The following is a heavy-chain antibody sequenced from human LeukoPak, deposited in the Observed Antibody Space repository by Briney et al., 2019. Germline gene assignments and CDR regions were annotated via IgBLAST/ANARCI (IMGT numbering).Heavy chain of an antibody. Sequence: SGTLSLTCAVSGGSISSSNWWSWVRQPPGKGLEWIGEIYDSESTNYSPSLKSRVTISVDTSKNQFSLKLSSVTAADTAVYYCARDPGYSGAQDYWGQGTLVTVSS. CDR3: ARDPGYSGAQDY. CDR2: IYDSEST. CDR1: GGSISSSNW. J-gene: IGHJ4*02. D-gene: IGHD2-2*02. V-gene: IGHV4-4*02.